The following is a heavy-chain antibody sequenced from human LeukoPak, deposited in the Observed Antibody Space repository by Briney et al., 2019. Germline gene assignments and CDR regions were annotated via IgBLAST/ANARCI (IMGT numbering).Heavy chain of an antibody. J-gene: IGHJ4*02. D-gene: IGHD3-3*01. Sequence: PSQTLSLTCTVSGGSISSGSYYWSWIRQPAGKGLEWIGRIYKSGSTNYNPSLKSRLTMSVDTSKNQFSLKLSSVTAADTAVYYCAAGRYYDFWSGYSEWGQGTLVTVSS. CDR1: GGSISSGSYY. CDR2: IYKSGST. V-gene: IGHV4-61*02. CDR3: AAGRYYDFWSGYSE.